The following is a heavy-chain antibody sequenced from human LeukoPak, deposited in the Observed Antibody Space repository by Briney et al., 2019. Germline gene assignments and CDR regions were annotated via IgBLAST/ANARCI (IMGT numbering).Heavy chain of an antibody. V-gene: IGHV4-38-2*02. J-gene: IGHJ6*03. Sequence: PSETLSLTCTVSGYSISSGYYWGWIRQPPGKGLEWIGSIYHSGSTYYNPSLKSRVTISVDTSKNQFSLKLSSVTAADTAVYYCATTRYHYYYMDVWGKGTTVTVPS. CDR3: ATTRYHYYYMDV. D-gene: IGHD1-14*01. CDR1: GYSISSGYY. CDR2: IYHSGST.